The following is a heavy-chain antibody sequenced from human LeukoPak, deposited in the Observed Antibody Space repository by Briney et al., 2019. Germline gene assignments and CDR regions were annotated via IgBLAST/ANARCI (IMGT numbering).Heavy chain of an antibody. CDR2: IRSKTFGGTT. CDR1: GFTFGTYA. Sequence: GGSLRLSCTSSGFTFGTYAVSWFRQAPGKGLEWVAFIRSKTFGGTTEYAASVEGRFTISRDDSKSIAYPQMNSLKTEDTAVYYCTRYSGRTDYWGQGTLVTVSS. J-gene: IGHJ4*02. D-gene: IGHD5-18*01. CDR3: TRYSGRTDY. V-gene: IGHV3-49*03.